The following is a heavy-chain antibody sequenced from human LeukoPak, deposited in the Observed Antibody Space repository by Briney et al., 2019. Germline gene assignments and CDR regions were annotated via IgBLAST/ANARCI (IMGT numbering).Heavy chain of an antibody. CDR2: ISSSGSTI. CDR3: ARDRKPLFGYCSSTSCYGGFDP. V-gene: IGHV3-11*04. J-gene: IGHJ5*02. Sequence: PGGSLRLSCAASGFTFSDYYMSWIRQAPGKGLEWVSYISSSGSTIYYADSVKGRFTISRDNAKNSLYLQMNSLRAEDTAVYYCARDRKPLFGYCSSTSCYGGFDPWGQGTLVTVSS. D-gene: IGHD2-2*03. CDR1: GFTFSDYY.